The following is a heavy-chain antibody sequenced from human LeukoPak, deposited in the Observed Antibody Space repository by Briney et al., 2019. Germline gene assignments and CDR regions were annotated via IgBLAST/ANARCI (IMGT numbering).Heavy chain of an antibody. CDR2: IYHSGST. V-gene: IGHV4-4*02. D-gene: IGHD6-13*01. CDR3: ARVVGIAAAGTYDYGMDV. Sequence: SETLSLTCVVTGGSIRSANWWSWVRQPPGKGLEWIGEIYHSGSTNYNPSLKSRVTISVDKTKKQFSLQVRSVTAADTAVYYCARVVGIAAAGTYDYGMDVWGQGTTVTVSS. CDR1: GGSIRSANW. J-gene: IGHJ6*02.